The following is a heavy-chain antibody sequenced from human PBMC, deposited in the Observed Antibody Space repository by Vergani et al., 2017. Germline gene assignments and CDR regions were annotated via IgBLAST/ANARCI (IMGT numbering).Heavy chain of an antibody. Sequence: QMQLVQSGPEVKKPGTSVKVSCKASGFTFTSSAMQWVRQARGHRLEWIGWIVVGSGNTNYAQKFQERVTITRDMSTSTAYMELSSLRSEDTAVYYCAASVYYYGSGFRVDVWGKGTTVTVSS. CDR3: AASVYYYGSGFRVDV. J-gene: IGHJ6*04. D-gene: IGHD3-10*01. CDR1: GFTFTSSA. CDR2: IVVGSGNT. V-gene: IGHV1-58*02.